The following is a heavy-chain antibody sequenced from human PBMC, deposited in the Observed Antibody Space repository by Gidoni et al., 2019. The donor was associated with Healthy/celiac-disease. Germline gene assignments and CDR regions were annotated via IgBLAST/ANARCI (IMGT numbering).Heavy chain of an antibody. CDR2: ISYDGSNK. CDR3: ARVEYYDFWSGSIVDAFDI. D-gene: IGHD3-3*01. CDR1: GFTFCSYA. V-gene: IGHV3-30-3*01. Sequence: QVQLVESGGGVAQPGRSLSLPCAASGFTFCSYALHCVRQAPGKGLEWVAGISYDGSNKYYADAVKGRFTISRDKSKNTLYLQMNSLRAEDTAVYYCARVEYYDFWSGSIVDAFDIWGQGTMVTVSS. J-gene: IGHJ3*02.